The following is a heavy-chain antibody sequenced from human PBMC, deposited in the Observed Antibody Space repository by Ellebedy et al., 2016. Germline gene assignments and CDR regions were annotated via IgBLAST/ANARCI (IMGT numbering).Heavy chain of an antibody. CDR3: ARVRSVEWELRN. D-gene: IGHD1-26*01. CDR1: GFTSSSYS. V-gene: IGHV3-21*01. CDR2: ISSNSSYI. Sequence: GESLKISCAASGFTSSSYSMNWVRQAPGKGLEWVSSISSNSSYIYYADSVKGRFTISRDNAKNSLYLQMNSLRAEDTAVYYCARVRSVEWELRNWGQGTMVTVSS. J-gene: IGHJ3*01.